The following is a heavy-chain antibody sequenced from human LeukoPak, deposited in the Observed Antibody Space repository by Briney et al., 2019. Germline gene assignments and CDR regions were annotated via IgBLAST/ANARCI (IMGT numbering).Heavy chain of an antibody. D-gene: IGHD3-3*01. CDR1: GGSINSALYY. V-gene: IGHV4-39*01. CDR2: VSHDGIT. CDR3: ARHTIFCSFINCSPFDP. J-gene: IGHJ5*02. Sequence: SETLSLTCTVSGGSINSALYYWAWIRQTPEHQLERIGSVSHDGITKYSPSLGGRVSLSADTSKNAFFMEVHSVTAADSAIYYCARHTIFCSFINCSPFDPWGQGTLVTVSS.